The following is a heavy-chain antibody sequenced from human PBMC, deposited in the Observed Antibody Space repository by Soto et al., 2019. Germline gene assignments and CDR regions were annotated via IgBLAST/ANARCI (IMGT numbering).Heavy chain of an antibody. J-gene: IGHJ6*03. CDR3: AKSGVPDADYFYYYMDV. Sequence: GGSLRLSCAASGFPFTNYAMSWVRQAPGKGLEWVSGIIGSGGRRYYADSVKGRFTISRDNSKNTLYLQMNSLRAEDTAVYYCAKSGVPDADYFYYYMDVWGKGTTVSVSS. V-gene: IGHV3-23*01. CDR2: IIGSGGRR. D-gene: IGHD2-2*01. CDR1: GFPFTNYA.